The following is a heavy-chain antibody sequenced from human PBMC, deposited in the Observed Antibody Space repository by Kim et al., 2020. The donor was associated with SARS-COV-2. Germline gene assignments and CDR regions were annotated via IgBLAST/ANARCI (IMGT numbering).Heavy chain of an antibody. J-gene: IGHJ6*02. CDR2: IWYDGSNK. D-gene: IGHD4-17*01. V-gene: IGHV3-33*08. CDR3: ARDRGTSDYGDYGPPYYYYGMDV. CDR1: GFTFSSYG. Sequence: GGSLRLSCAASGFTFSSYGMHWVRQAPGKGLEWVAVIWYDGSNKYYADSVKGRFTISRDNSKNTLYLQMNSLRAEDTAVYYCARDRGTSDYGDYGPPYYYYGMDVWGQGTTVTVSS.